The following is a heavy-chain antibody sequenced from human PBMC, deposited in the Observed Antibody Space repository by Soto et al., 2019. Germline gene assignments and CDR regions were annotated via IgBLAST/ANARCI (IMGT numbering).Heavy chain of an antibody. V-gene: IGHV3-30*18. CDR2: ISYDGSNK. Sequence: QVQLVESGGGVVQPGRSLRLSCAASGSTFSSYGMHWVRQAPVKGLEWVAVISYDGSNKYYADSVKGRFTISRDNSKNTLYLQMNSLRAEDTAVYYCAKWAPGLLKYYFDYWGQGTLVTVSS. CDR3: AKWAPGLLKYYFDY. J-gene: IGHJ4*02. D-gene: IGHD2-21*02. CDR1: GSTFSSYG.